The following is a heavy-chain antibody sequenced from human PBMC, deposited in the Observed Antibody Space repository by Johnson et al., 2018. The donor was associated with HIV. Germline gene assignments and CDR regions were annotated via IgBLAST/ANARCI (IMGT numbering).Heavy chain of an antibody. Sequence: EVQLMESGGDLVQPGGSLRLSCVASGFSATTYYMTWVRQAPRKGLEWVSLIYTSGDTFYADSVKGRFTISRDNAENSLYLQMNNLRAEDTAVYYCARVNIAFDIWGQGTMVTVSS. CDR2: IYTSGDT. V-gene: IGHV3-66*01. D-gene: IGHD2/OR15-2a*01. CDR3: ARVNIAFDI. J-gene: IGHJ3*02. CDR1: GFSATTYY.